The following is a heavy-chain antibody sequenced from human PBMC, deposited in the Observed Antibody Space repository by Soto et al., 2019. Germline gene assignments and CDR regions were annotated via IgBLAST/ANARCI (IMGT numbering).Heavy chain of an antibody. CDR2: INHSGST. CDR3: TRGAAHNFDY. J-gene: IGHJ4*02. Sequence: SETLSLTCAVYGGSFSGYYWTWIRQPPGTGLEWIGEINHSGSTNYNPSLKSRITINPDTSKNQFSLQLNSVTPEDTAVYYCTRGAAHNFDYWGRGTLVTVSS. V-gene: IGHV4-34*01. CDR1: GGSFSGYY.